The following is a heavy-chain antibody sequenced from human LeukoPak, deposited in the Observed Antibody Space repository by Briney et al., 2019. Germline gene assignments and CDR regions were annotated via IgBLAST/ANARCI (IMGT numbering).Heavy chain of an antibody. CDR1: GFTFSSFD. CDR2: ISTSSRYI. J-gene: IGHJ5*02. V-gene: IGHV3-21*01. Sequence: GGSLRLSCAASGFTFSSFDMNWVRQAPGKGLEWVSSISTSSRYIYYRDSVKGRFTISRDDAKNSLYLQMNSLRVEDTAVHYCARADCSGSTCYSRRSWFDPWGQGTLVTVSS. CDR3: ARADCSGSTCYSRRSWFDP. D-gene: IGHD2-2*01.